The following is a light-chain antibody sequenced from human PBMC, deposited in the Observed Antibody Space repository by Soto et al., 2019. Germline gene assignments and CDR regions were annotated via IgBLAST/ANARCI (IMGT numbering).Light chain of an antibody. CDR1: SSDVGRYNL. V-gene: IGLV2-23*01. CDR2: EAG. J-gene: IGLJ1*01. CDR3: CSYAGDYMFV. Sequence: QSALTQPASVSGSPGQSITISCTGTSSDVGRYNLVSWYQQHPGKAPKLIIYEAGKRPSGVSNRFSGSKSDNTASLTISGLQAEDEGDYYCCSYAGDYMFVFGTGTKLTVL.